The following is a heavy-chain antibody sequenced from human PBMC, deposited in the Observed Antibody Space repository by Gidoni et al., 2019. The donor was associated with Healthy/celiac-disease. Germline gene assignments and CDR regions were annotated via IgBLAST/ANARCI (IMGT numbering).Heavy chain of an antibody. CDR3: ARDPIVVVVAATRRSSYYGMDV. Sequence: QVQLVQSGAEVKKPGASVKVSCKASGYTFTGYYMPWLRQAPGPGLEWMGRLNPKWGGTNNAQKFQGRVTMTRETTISTAYMELSRLRSDDTAVYYCARDPIVVVVAATRRSSYYGMDVWGQGTTVTVSS. CDR1: GYTFTGYY. V-gene: IGHV1-2*06. J-gene: IGHJ6*02. CDR2: LNPKWGGT. D-gene: IGHD2-15*01.